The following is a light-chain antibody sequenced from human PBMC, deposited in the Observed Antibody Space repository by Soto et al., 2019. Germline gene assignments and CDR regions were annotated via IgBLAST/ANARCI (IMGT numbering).Light chain of an antibody. Sequence: QSVLTQPPSASGTPGQRVTISCSGTSSNIGSNTVNWYQQLPGTAAKLLIYSHNQRPSGVPDRRSVSKSGTSASLPISGLQYDDEADDYCSTWYDSMDGYVFGTGTKLTVL. V-gene: IGLV1-44*01. CDR3: STWYDSMDGYV. CDR1: SSNIGSNT. J-gene: IGLJ1*01. CDR2: SHN.